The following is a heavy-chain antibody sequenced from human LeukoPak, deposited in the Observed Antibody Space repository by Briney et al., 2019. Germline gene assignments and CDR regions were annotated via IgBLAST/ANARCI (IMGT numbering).Heavy chain of an antibody. CDR2: ISYDGSNK. V-gene: IGHV3-30*18. Sequence: PGRSLRLSCAASGFTFSSYGMHWVRQAPGKGLEWVAVISYDGSNKYYAGSVKGRFTISRDNSKNTLYLQMNSLRAEDTAVYYCAKGTLIYYDSSGDYFDYWGQGTLVTVSS. CDR3: AKGTLIYYDSSGDYFDY. D-gene: IGHD3-22*01. J-gene: IGHJ4*02. CDR1: GFTFSSYG.